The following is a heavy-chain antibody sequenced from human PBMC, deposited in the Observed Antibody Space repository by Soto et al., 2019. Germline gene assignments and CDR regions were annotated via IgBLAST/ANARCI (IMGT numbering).Heavy chain of an antibody. CDR2: LSPKNGNT. CDR3: ATGVSAGVDY. V-gene: IGHV1-8*01. J-gene: IGHJ4*02. D-gene: IGHD6-13*01. CDR1: GYTFTSLD. Sequence: QVQLVKSGTEVKEPGASVKVSCKASGYTFTSLDINWLRQATGQGLEWMGWLSPKNGNTGYAQKFQGRVTMTWDISISTAYMELSSLTSEDTAVYYCATGVSAGVDYWRQGTLFTVSS.